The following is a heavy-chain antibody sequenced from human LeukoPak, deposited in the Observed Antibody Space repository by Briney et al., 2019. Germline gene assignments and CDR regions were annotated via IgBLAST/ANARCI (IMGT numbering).Heavy chain of an antibody. J-gene: IGHJ6*03. V-gene: IGHV1-69*05. CDR3: ASVTVTTWAPDGHMDV. D-gene: IGHD4-11*01. CDR1: GGTFSNYA. Sequence: GASVKVSCKASGGTFSNYAISWVRQAPGQGLEWMGRIIPMFGTTNYEQNFQGRVTITTDESTSTAYMEVSSLRIEDPAVYYCASVTVTTWAPDGHMDVWGKGTTVTVSS. CDR2: IIPMFGTT.